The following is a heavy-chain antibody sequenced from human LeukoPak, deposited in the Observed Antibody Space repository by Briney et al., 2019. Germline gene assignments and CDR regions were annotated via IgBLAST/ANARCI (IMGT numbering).Heavy chain of an antibody. V-gene: IGHV4-39*01. CDR1: GGSISSSSYY. CDR2: IYYSGST. Sequence: SETLSLTRTVSGGSISSSSYYWGWIRQPPGKGLEWIVSIYYSGSTYYNPSLKSRVTISVDTSKNQFSLKLSSVTAADTAVYYCARQFVLVGLPTFMDVWGKGTTVTVSS. J-gene: IGHJ6*03. CDR3: ARQFVLVGLPTFMDV. D-gene: IGHD6-6*01.